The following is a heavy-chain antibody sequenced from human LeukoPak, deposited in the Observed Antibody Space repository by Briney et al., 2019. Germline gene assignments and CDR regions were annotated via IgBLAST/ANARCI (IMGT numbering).Heavy chain of an antibody. D-gene: IGHD6-19*01. CDR2: IIGDGGST. J-gene: IGHJ4*02. V-gene: IGHV3-43*02. Sequence: GSLRLSFAASGFTFYDYAMHWVRRAPGKGLEWVSLIIGDGGSTYYADSVKGRFTISRDNSKNSLYLQMNSLRTEDTALYYCAKDLLYSSGWSAPDYWGQGTLVTVSS. CDR1: GFTFYDYA. CDR3: AKDLLYSSGWSAPDY.